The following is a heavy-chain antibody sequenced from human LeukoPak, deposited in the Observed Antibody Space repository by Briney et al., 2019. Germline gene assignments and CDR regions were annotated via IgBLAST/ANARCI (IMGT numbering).Heavy chain of an antibody. CDR2: IYYSGST. CDR1: VGSISSSSYY. Sequence: SETLSLTCTVSVGSISSSSYYWGWIRQPPGKGLEWIGSIYYSGSTYYNPSLKSRVTISVDTSKNQFSLKLSSVTAADTAVYYCARSYCSSTTCYIVAFDIWAKGQWSPSLQ. CDR3: ARSYCSSTTCYIVAFDI. J-gene: IGHJ3*02. D-gene: IGHD2-2*01. V-gene: IGHV4-39*01.